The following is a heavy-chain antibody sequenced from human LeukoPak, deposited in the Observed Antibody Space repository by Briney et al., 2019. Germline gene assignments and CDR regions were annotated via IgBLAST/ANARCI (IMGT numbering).Heavy chain of an antibody. CDR3: AKVIYSGYDLFDY. V-gene: IGHV3-43*02. CDR1: GFTFDDYP. Sequence: TGGSLRLSCAASGFTFDDYPMHWVRQAPGKGLEWVSLISGDGGSTYCADSVKGRFTISRDNSKNSLYLQMNSLRTEDTALYYCAKVIYSGYDLFDYWGQGTLVTVSS. CDR2: ISGDGGST. J-gene: IGHJ4*02. D-gene: IGHD5-12*01.